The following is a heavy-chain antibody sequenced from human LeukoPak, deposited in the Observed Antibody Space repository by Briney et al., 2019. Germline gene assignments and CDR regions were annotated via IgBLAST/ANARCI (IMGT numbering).Heavy chain of an antibody. CDR2: ITSSSTYI. D-gene: IGHD3-10*01. CDR1: GFTFNNYN. J-gene: IGHJ4*02. V-gene: IGHV3-21*04. CDR3: AKYRGIPK. Sequence: GGSLRLSCAASGFTFNNYNMNWVRQAPGKGLEWVSSITSSSTYIYYADSVKGRFTISRDNSKNTLYLQMNSLIAEDTAIYYCAKYRGIPKWGQGTLVTVSS.